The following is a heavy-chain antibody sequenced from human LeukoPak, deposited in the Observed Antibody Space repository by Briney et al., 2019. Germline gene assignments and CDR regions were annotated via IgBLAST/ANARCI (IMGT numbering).Heavy chain of an antibody. Sequence: GGSLRLSCAASGFTFSSYEMNWVRQAPGRGLEWVSYISSSGSTIYYADSVKGRFTISRDNAKNSLYLQMNSLRAEDTAVYYCAELGITMIGGVWGKGTTVTVSS. CDR3: AELGITMIGGV. CDR2: ISSSGSTI. D-gene: IGHD3-10*02. CDR1: GFTFSSYE. V-gene: IGHV3-48*03. J-gene: IGHJ6*04.